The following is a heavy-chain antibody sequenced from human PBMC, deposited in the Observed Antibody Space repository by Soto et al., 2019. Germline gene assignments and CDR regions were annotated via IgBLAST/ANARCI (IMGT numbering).Heavy chain of an antibody. V-gene: IGHV4-39*01. Sequence: QLQLQESGPGLVKPPETLSLTCTVSGGSISRGHYYWGWVRQPPGKGLEWIGTISHSGSNYYNPSLKGRVTISAATSKTQFSLWLTSVTAADTAVYFCARLGSSGWYQGSYFDYWGQGTLVTVSS. CDR2: ISHSGSN. CDR3: ARLGSSGWYQGSYFDY. D-gene: IGHD6-19*01. CDR1: GGSISRGHYY. J-gene: IGHJ4*02.